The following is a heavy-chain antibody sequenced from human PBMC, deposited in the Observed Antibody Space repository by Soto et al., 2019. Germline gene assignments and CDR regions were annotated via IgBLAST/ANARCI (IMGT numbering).Heavy chain of an antibody. V-gene: IGHV3-33*01. CDR2: IWYDGSNK. CDR3: AREPYSNYVMDV. D-gene: IGHD4-4*01. CDR1: GFIFSSYG. J-gene: IGHJ6*02. Sequence: QVQLVESGGGVVPHGGSLRLSCVASGFIFSSYGMYWVRQAPGKGLEWVGVIWYDGSNKYYGDSVKGRFTISRDNSKNTLYLQMSSLRAEDTAVYYCAREPYSNYVMDVWGQGTTVTVSS.